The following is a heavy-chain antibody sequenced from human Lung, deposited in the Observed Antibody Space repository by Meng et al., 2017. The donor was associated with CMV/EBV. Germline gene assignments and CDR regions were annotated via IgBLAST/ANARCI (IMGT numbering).Heavy chain of an antibody. CDR2: INSKIGDA. J-gene: IGHJ3*02. CDR3: ARKVFRASDAFDI. CDR1: GYTFTGYY. V-gene: IGHV1-2*02. Sequence: SVXVSCXXSGYTFTGYYLHWVRQAPGQGLEWMGWINSKIGDANYTQKFQGRVTVTRDTSISTAYMELKRLTYDDTAVYFCARKVFRASDAFDIWGQGTMVTV.